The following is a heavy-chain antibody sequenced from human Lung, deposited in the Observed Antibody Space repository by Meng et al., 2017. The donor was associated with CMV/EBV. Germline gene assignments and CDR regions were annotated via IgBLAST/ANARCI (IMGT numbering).Heavy chain of an antibody. CDR3: ARGGRGIAARGWFDP. V-gene: IGHV4-31*03. Sequence: LRLSXTVSGGSISSGGYYWSWIRQHPGKGLEWIGYIYYSGSTYYNPSLKSRVTISVDTSKNQFSLKLSSVTAADTAVYYCARGGRGIAARGWFDPWGQGTLVTVSS. CDR1: GGSISSGGYY. CDR2: IYYSGST. D-gene: IGHD6-6*01. J-gene: IGHJ5*02.